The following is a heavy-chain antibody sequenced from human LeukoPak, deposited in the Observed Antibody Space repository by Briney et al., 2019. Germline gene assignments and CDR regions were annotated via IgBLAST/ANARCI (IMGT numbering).Heavy chain of an antibody. CDR2: IYYSGST. Sequence: PQTLSLTCTVSAGSIGSGDYYWSWIRQPPGKGLEWIGYIYYSGSTYYNPSLKSRVTISVDTSKNQFSLKLSSVTAADTAVYYCARVYCSSTSCYPRNNWFDPWGQGTLVTVSS. CDR3: ARVYCSSTSCYPRNNWFDP. V-gene: IGHV4-30-4*08. CDR1: AGSIGSGDYY. D-gene: IGHD2-2*01. J-gene: IGHJ5*02.